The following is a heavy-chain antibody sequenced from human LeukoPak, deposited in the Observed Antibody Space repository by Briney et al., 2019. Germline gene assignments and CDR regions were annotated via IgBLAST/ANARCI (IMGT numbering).Heavy chain of an antibody. D-gene: IGHD3-22*01. CDR1: GFPLNVSG. Sequence: GGHLRLPCAPSGFPLNVSGLGLDPAGPGKGAEWVYGINWNGGTTGYADAVRGRFTISRDNAKNSLYLQMNSLRAEDTALYYCARNKHYYDSSNYVWGQGTLVTVSS. CDR3: ARNKHYYDSSNYV. CDR2: INWNGGTT. V-gene: IGHV3-20*04. J-gene: IGHJ4*02.